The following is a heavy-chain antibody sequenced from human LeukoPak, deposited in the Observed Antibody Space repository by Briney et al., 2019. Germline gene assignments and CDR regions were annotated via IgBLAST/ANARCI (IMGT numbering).Heavy chain of an antibody. Sequence: SETLSLTCAVYGGSFSGYYWSWIRQPPGKGLEWIGEINHSGSTNYNPSLKSRVTISVDTSKNQFSLKLSSVTAADTAVYYCARVPITGTLYYYYYGMDVWGQGTTVTVPS. CDR1: GGSFSGYY. J-gene: IGHJ6*02. CDR3: ARVPITGTLYYYYYGMDV. V-gene: IGHV4-34*01. D-gene: IGHD1-20*01. CDR2: INHSGST.